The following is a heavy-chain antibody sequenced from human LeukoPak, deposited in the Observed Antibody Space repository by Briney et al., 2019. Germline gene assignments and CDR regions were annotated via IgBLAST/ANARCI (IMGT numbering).Heavy chain of an antibody. Sequence: GGSLRLSCAASGFTFSSYAMSWVRQAPGKGLEGFSAISGSGGSTYYADSVKGRFTISRDNSKNTLYLQMNSLRAEDTAVYYCAKDERTSVYYGSGSYPAYWGQGTLVTVSS. J-gene: IGHJ4*02. V-gene: IGHV3-23*01. CDR1: GFTFSSYA. CDR2: ISGSGGST. CDR3: AKDERTSVYYGSGSYPAY. D-gene: IGHD3-10*01.